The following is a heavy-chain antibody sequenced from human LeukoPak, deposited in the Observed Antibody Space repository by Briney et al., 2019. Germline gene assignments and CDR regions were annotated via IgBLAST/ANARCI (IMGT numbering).Heavy chain of an antibody. Sequence: SETLSLTCTVSGGSISSSSYYWGWNRQSPGKGLEWIGSIYYSGSTYYNPSLKSRVTISVDTSKNQFSLKLSSVTAADTAVYYCARELLGAPTPGAYWGQGTRVTVSS. CDR1: GGSISSSSYY. V-gene: IGHV4-39*07. CDR2: IYYSGST. CDR3: ARELLGAPTPGAY. J-gene: IGHJ4*02. D-gene: IGHD1-26*01.